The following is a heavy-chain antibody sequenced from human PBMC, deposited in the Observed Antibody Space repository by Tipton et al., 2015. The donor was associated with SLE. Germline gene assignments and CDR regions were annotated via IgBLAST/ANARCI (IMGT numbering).Heavy chain of an antibody. CDR2: INHSGST. D-gene: IGHD5-12*01. V-gene: IGHV4-34*01. J-gene: IGHJ3*01. Sequence: TLSLTCAVYGGSFSGYYWSWIRQPPGKGLEWIGEINHSGSTTYNPSLKSRVTISVDTSKNQFSLKLSSVTAADTAVYYCARPGVAYGGYGAWADWGQGTMLTVSS. CDR3: ARPGVAYGGYGAWAD. CDR1: GGSFSGYY.